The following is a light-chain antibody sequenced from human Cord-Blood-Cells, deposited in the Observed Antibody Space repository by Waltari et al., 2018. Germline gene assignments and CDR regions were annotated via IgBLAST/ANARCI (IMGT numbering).Light chain of an antibody. CDR3: CSYAGSSTNWV. V-gene: IGLV2-23*01. CDR2: EGS. Sequence: QSALTHPASVSGSPGQSIPISCTGTSSDVGSYNLVSWYQQHPGKAPKLMIYEGSKRPSGVSNRFSGSKSGNTASLTISGLQAEDEADYYCCSYAGSSTNWVFGGGTKLTVL. CDR1: SSDVGSYNL. J-gene: IGLJ3*02.